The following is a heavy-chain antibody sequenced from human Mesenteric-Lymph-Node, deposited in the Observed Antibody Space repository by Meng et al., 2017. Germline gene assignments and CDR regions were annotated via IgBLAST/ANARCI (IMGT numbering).Heavy chain of an antibody. CDR2: VYHNGVT. D-gene: IGHD3-10*01. CDR3: ARGGATPMIIKY. Sequence: QVQLKQWGAEVLKPSETLSLTCAVYGGSLSGYDWRWNRQPPGKGLEWMGEVYHNGVTKYSPSLRSRVVISIDTSKNQFSLNLRSVSAADTAMYYCARGGATPMIIKYWGPGTLVTVSS. J-gene: IGHJ4*02. CDR1: GGSLSGYD. V-gene: IGHV4-34*02.